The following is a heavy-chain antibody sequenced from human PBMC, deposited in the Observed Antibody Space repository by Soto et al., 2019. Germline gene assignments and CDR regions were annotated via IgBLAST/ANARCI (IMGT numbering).Heavy chain of an antibody. D-gene: IGHD5-18*01. CDR1: GFTFSSYA. V-gene: IGHV3-23*01. J-gene: IGHJ4*02. CDR3: ARAAGYSYGSYFDY. CDR2: ISDTGGTT. Sequence: HPGGSLRLSCAASGFTFSSYAMSWVRQAPGKGLEWVSGISDTGGTTYYADSVKGRFTISRDNSKNTLYLQMNSLRAEDTAVYYCARAAGYSYGSYFDYWGQGTLVTVSS.